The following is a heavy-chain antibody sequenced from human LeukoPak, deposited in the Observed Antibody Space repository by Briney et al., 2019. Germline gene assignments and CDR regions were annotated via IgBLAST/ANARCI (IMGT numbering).Heavy chain of an antibody. CDR3: ATISAQTFDI. D-gene: IGHD5-24*01. CDR1: GFTFRGHW. CDR2: IKPDGIDK. Sequence: GGSLRLSCVGSGFTFRGHWVNWVRQSPRKGLEWVANIKPDGIDKYYVDSARGRFTVSRDNDKNSAFLQMNSLRAEDTAIYYCATISAQTFDIWGQGTLVSVS. J-gene: IGHJ3*02. V-gene: IGHV3-7*01.